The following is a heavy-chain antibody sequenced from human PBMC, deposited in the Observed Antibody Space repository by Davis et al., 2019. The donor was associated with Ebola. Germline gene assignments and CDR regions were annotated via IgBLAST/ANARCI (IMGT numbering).Heavy chain of an antibody. CDR3: VRGWGRTGMGV. CDR1: GDSVSGNSGA. CDR2: TYYSSKWFN. J-gene: IGHJ6*02. D-gene: IGHD1-26*01. V-gene: IGHV6-1*01. Sequence: PSETLSLTCAISGDSVSGNSGAWNWIRQSPSRGLEWLGRTYYSSKWFNDYAVSVKSRITINPDTSKNQFSLQLSSVTPEDTAVYYCVRGWGRTGMGVWGQGTTVTV.